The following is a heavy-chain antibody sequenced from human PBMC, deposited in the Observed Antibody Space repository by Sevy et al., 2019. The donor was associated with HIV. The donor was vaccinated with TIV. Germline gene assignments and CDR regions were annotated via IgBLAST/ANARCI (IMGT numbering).Heavy chain of an antibody. CDR3: AKAVPTILGVTRYYSGMDV. Sequence: GGSLRLSCAASGFNFNNYGMHWVRQAPGKGLEWVAVISYDGSDKYYADSVKGQFTISRDNSKNTLYLQVHSPRAEDTAVYYCAKAVPTILGVTRYYSGMDVWGQGTTVTVSS. CDR1: GFNFNNYG. D-gene: IGHD3-3*01. V-gene: IGHV3-30*18. CDR2: ISYDGSDK. J-gene: IGHJ6*02.